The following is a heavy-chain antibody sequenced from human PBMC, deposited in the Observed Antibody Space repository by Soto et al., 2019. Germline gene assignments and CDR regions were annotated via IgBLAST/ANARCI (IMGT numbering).Heavy chain of an antibody. CDR3: ARVQRWGLEEGDGSGSDAYYFDY. V-gene: IGHV1-18*01. Sequence: QVQLVQSGAEVKKPGASVKVSCKASGYTFTSYGISWVRQAPGQGLEWMGWISAYNGNTNYAQKLQGRVTMTTDTSKSTXXMXLXXRESDDTAVYYCARVQRWGLEEGDGSGSDAYYFDYWGQGTLVTVSS. CDR1: GYTFTSYG. CDR2: ISAYNGNT. D-gene: IGHD3-10*01. J-gene: IGHJ4*02.